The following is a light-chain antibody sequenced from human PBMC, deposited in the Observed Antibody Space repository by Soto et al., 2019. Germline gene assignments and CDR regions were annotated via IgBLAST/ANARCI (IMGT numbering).Light chain of an antibody. CDR3: QSYDETLSGSWV. CDR1: SSNVGAASD. Sequence: QSVLTQPPSVSGAPGQRVTISCSGSSSNVGAASDVYWYQQLPGTAPRLLISVNNKRPSGVPDRFSGSKSGTSASLAITGLRPEDEADYYCQSYDETLSGSWVFATGTKVTVL. V-gene: IGLV1-40*01. J-gene: IGLJ1*01. CDR2: VNN.